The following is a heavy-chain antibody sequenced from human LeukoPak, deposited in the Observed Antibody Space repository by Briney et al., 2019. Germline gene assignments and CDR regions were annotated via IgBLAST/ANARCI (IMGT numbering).Heavy chain of an antibody. V-gene: IGHV4-39*07. Sequence: SETLSLTCTVSGGSISSRTYYWGWLRQPPGKGLEWIGSMYYSGSTSYNPSLKSRVTISVDTSKNQFSLKLSSVIAADTAVYYCARAYCGGGDCYHSWGWFDTWGQGTLVTVSS. CDR1: GGSISSRTYY. J-gene: IGHJ5*02. D-gene: IGHD2-21*02. CDR2: MYYSGST. CDR3: ARAYCGGGDCYHSWGWFDT.